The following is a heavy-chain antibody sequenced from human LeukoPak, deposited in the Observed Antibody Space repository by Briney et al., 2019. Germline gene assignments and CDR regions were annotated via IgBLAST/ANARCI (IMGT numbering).Heavy chain of an antibody. J-gene: IGHJ4*02. CDR1: GFTFTNYA. V-gene: IGHV3-23*01. D-gene: IGHD3-10*01. Sequence: QTGGSLRLSCAASGFTFTNYAMSWVRQAPGKGLEWVSGISDVEKIPYYSDSVKGRFTTSRDNSKKTVYLQMNNLRAEDTAVYFCARHDSYIPYWGLGIPVTVSS. CDR3: ARHDSYIPY. CDR2: ISDVEKIP.